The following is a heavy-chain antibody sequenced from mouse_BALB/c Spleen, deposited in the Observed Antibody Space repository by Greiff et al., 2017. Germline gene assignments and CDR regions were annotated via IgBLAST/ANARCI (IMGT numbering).Heavy chain of an antibody. V-gene: IGHV2-6-7*01. D-gene: IGHD2-3*01. J-gene: IGHJ3*01. CDR1: GFSLTGYG. Sequence: VMLVESGPGLVAPSQSLSITCTVSGFSLTGYGVNWVRQPPGKGLEWLGMIWGDGSTDYNSALKSRLSISKDNSKSQVFLKMNSLQTDDTARYYCATMIYDGYSWFAYWGQGTLVTVSA. CDR2: IWGDGST. CDR3: ATMIYDGYSWFAY.